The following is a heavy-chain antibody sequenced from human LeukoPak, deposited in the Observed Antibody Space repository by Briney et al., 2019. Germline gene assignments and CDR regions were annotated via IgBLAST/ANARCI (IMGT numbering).Heavy chain of an antibody. J-gene: IGHJ5*02. Sequence: GGSLRLSCAASGFTFSSYSMNWVRQAPGKGLEWVSSISSSSSSYIYYADSVKGRFTISRDNAKNSLYLQMNSLRAEDTAVYYCARDRYDYGDTNWFDPWGQGTLVTVSS. CDR3: ARDRYDYGDTNWFDP. CDR2: ISSSSSSYI. V-gene: IGHV3-21*01. CDR1: GFTFSSYS. D-gene: IGHD4-17*01.